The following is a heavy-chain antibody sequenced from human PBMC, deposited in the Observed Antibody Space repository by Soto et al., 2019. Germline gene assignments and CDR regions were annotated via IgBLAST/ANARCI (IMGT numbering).Heavy chain of an antibody. D-gene: IGHD2-2*02. CDR1: GYSLTSYW. CDR3: ARHDIVVVPAAIHYYYYGMDV. CDR2: IDPSDSYT. Sequence: PXECLKISFKGSGYSLTSYWISWVRQIPGKGLEWMGRIDPSDSYTNYSPCFQGHVTISADKSISTAYPQWSSLKASDTAMYYCARHDIVVVPAAIHYYYYGMDVWGQGTTVTVSS. J-gene: IGHJ6*02. V-gene: IGHV5-10-1*01.